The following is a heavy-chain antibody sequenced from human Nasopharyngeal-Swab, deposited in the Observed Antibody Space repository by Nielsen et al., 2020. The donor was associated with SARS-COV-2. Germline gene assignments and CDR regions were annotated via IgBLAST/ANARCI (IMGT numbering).Heavy chain of an antibody. Sequence: LRLSCTVSGGSISSGGYYWSWIRQHPGKGLEWIGYIYYSGSTYYNPSLKSRVTISVDTSKNQFSLKLSSVTAADTAVYYCARLDYDILTGYSPDNAFDIWGQGTMVTVSS. CDR1: GGSISSGGYY. CDR3: ARLDYDILTGYSPDNAFDI. J-gene: IGHJ3*02. V-gene: IGHV4-31*03. D-gene: IGHD3-9*01. CDR2: IYYSGST.